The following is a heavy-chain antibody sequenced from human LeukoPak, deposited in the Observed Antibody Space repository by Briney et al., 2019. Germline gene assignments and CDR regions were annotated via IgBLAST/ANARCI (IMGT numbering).Heavy chain of an antibody. V-gene: IGHV3-74*01. J-gene: IGHJ4*02. Sequence: PGGSLRLSCAASGFTFSSYWMHWVRQAPGKGLVWVSRINSDGSSTSYADSVKGRFTISRDNAKNSLYLQMNSLRAEDTAVYYCARVPYSSGWYAVYYFDYWGQGTLVTVSS. CDR1: GFTFSSYW. D-gene: IGHD6-19*01. CDR3: ARVPYSSGWYAVYYFDY. CDR2: INSDGSST.